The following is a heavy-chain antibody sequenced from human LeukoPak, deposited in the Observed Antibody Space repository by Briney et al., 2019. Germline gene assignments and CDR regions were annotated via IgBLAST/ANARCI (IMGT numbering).Heavy chain of an antibody. CDR3: AREGYSSSSSEIDY. Sequence: GGSLRLSCAASGFTFSSYAIHWVRQAPGKGLEFVSAISGNGGTTYYANSAKGRFTISRDNSKNTLYLQMGSLRAEDMAVYFCAREGYSSSSSEIDYWGQGTLVTVSS. D-gene: IGHD6-6*01. CDR1: GFTFSSYA. J-gene: IGHJ4*02. CDR2: ISGNGGTT. V-gene: IGHV3-64*01.